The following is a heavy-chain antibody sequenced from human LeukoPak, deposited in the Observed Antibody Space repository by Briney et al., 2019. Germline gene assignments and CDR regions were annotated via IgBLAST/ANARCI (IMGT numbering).Heavy chain of an antibody. D-gene: IGHD6-19*01. CDR3: ARGTLYSGWSYYFDY. V-gene: IGHV4-39*07. CDR2: VYYSGTT. CDR1: GGSISLSYYY. J-gene: IGHJ4*02. Sequence: SETLSLTCTVSGGSISLSYYYWGWIRQPPGKALEWIGSVYYSGTTSYNPSLKSRVTISVDMSKNHFSLRLSSVTAADTAMYYCARGTLYSGWSYYFDYWGQGSQVTVSS.